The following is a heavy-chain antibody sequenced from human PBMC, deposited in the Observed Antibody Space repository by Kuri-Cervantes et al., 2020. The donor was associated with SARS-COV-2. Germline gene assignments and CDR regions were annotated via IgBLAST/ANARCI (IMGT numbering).Heavy chain of an antibody. D-gene: IGHD2-2*01. Sequence: GGSLRLSCAASGFTFSSYAMHWVRQAPGKGLEWVAVISYDGSNKYYADSVKGRFTISRDNSKNTLYLQVNSLRAEDTAVYYCARETIVVVPAAPTENWFDPWGQGTLVTVSS. V-gene: IGHV3-30-3*01. J-gene: IGHJ5*02. CDR3: ARETIVVVPAAPTENWFDP. CDR2: ISYDGSNK. CDR1: GFTFSSYA.